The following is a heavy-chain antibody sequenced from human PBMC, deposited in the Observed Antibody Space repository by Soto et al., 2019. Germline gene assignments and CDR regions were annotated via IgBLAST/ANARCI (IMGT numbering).Heavy chain of an antibody. Sequence: GGSLRLSCAASGFTFSSYAMVWVRQAPGKGLEWVSAINGNGGITYYADSVRGRSTISRDNSKNTLYLQMNSLRAEDTALYYCAKDPNGDYVGAFDGWGQGTMVTV. CDR3: AKDPNGDYVGAFDG. CDR1: GFTFSSYA. V-gene: IGHV3-23*01. J-gene: IGHJ3*01. D-gene: IGHD4-17*01. CDR2: INGNGGIT.